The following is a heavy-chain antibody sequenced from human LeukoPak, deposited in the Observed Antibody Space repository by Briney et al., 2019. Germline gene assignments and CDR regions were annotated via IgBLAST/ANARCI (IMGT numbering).Heavy chain of an antibody. V-gene: IGHV1-46*01. CDR2: INPSGGST. CDR1: GYTFTSYY. CDR3: AMYVWGSVRRWRNWFDP. J-gene: IGHJ5*02. D-gene: IGHD3-16*01. Sequence: ASVKVSCKASGYTFTSYYMHWVRQAPGQGLEWMGIINPSGGSTSYAQKFQGRVTITADESTSTAYMEMSSLRSEDTAVYYCAMYVWGSVRRWRNWFDPWGQGTLVTVSS.